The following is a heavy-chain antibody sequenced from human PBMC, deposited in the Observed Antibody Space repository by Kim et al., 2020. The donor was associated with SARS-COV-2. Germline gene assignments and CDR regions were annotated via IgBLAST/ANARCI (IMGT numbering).Heavy chain of an antibody. D-gene: IGHD1-26*01. V-gene: IGHV3-23*01. J-gene: IGHJ4*02. Sequence: YYADAVKVRLTISRDNSRNTRYLQLNSLSAEETAVYYCAKWVGATTSFFDCWGQETLVTVSS. CDR3: AKWVGATTSFFDC.